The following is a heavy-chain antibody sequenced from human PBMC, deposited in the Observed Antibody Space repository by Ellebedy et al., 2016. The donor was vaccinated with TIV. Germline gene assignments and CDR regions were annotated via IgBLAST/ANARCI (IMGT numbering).Heavy chain of an antibody. CDR2: IIPIFGTT. CDR3: AIDLFGCNTISCYTADFDY. Sequence: SVKVSCXASGYSFTAYFMHWVRQAPGQGLEWMGGIIPIFGTTNYAQKFQGRVTITADESTSTAYMELSSLKSEDTAVYYCAIDLFGCNTISCYTADFDYWGQGTLVTVSS. J-gene: IGHJ4*02. CDR1: GYSFTAYF. V-gene: IGHV1-69*13. D-gene: IGHD2-2*02.